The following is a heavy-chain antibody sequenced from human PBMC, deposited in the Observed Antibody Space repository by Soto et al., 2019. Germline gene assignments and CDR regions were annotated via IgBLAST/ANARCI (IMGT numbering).Heavy chain of an antibody. J-gene: IGHJ2*01. V-gene: IGHV4-30-4*01. Sequence: RQPPGKGLEWIGYIYYSGTTYYNPSLNSRVTISVDTSKNQFSLKLSSVTAAYFFFQDEAGIRGVRSVSAFLLNRSSDL. CDR2: IYYSGTT. CDR3: AGIRGVRSVSAFLLNRSSDL. D-gene: IGHD3-3*01.